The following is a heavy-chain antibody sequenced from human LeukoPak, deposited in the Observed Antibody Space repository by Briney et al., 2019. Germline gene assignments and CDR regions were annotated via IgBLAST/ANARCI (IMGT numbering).Heavy chain of an antibody. V-gene: IGHV4-59*01. Sequence: SESLSLTCTASGGTISSYYWSWIRQPPGKGLEWIGDIYYSGSSNYNASSKSGPTISVDTYKNKFSLKLSSVTAADTAVYYCARDRRWLRSPNYYYYYGMDVWGKGTTVTVSS. J-gene: IGHJ6*04. D-gene: IGHD5-12*01. CDR1: GGTISSYY. CDR2: IYYSGSS. CDR3: ARDRRWLRSPNYYYYYGMDV.